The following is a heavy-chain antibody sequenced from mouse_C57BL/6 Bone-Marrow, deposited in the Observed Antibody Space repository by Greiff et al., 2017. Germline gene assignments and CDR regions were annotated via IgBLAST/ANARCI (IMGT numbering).Heavy chain of an antibody. V-gene: IGHV1-54*01. CDR3: ARWGYGSLVLFDY. Sequence: VQLVESGAELVRPGTSVKVSCKASGYAFTNYLIEWVKQRPGQGLEWIGVINPGCGGTNYNEKFKGKATLTEDKSSSTAYMQLSSLTSEDSAVYFCARWGYGSLVLFDYWGQGTTLTVSS. CDR2: INPGCGGT. J-gene: IGHJ2*01. D-gene: IGHD1-1*01. CDR1: GYAFTNYL.